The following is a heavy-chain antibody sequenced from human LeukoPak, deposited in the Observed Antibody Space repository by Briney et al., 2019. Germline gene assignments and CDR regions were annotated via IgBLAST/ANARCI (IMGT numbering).Heavy chain of an antibody. Sequence: GGSLRLSCAASGFTFSLYAMNWVRQAPGKGLEWISYINSGSSDIHYTQSVKGRFIISRDNAKNTLYLQMNSLRAEDTAVYFCARDTYEPGLIDFWGQGTLVSVSS. CDR2: INSGSSDI. CDR1: GFTFSLYA. D-gene: IGHD3-3*01. CDR3: ARDTYEPGLIDF. V-gene: IGHV3-21*05. J-gene: IGHJ4*02.